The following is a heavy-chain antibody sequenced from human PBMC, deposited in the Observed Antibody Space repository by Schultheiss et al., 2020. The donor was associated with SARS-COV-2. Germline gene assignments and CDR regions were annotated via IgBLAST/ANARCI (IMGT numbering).Heavy chain of an antibody. CDR2: ISSSSSYI. J-gene: IGHJ6*02. CDR1: GFTVSSNY. V-gene: IGHV3-21*01. CDR3: ARDPGPLYSSSWPVGYYGMDV. D-gene: IGHD6-13*01. Sequence: GGSLRLSCAASGFTVSSNYMSWVRQAPGKGLEWVSSISSSSSYIYYADSVKGRFTISRDNAKNSLYLQMNSLRAEDTAVYYCARDPGPLYSSSWPVGYYGMDVWGQGTTVTVSS.